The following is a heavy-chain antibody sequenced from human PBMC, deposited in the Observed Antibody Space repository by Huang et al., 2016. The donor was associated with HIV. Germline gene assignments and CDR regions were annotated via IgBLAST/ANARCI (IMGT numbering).Heavy chain of an antibody. CDR3: ARGQLGSYGDYDVLY. CDR2: IIPRFGTP. D-gene: IGHD4-17*01. V-gene: IGHV1-69*13. Sequence: QVQLVQSGAEVKTPGSSVKVSCKASGGTFSKYAISWVRQAPGQGLEWMGGIIPRFGTPNYARKFQGRVTITADDSTSTTYVEGSSLRSEDTALYYCARGQLGSYGDYDVLYWGQGTLVTVSS. J-gene: IGHJ4*02. CDR1: GGTFSKYA.